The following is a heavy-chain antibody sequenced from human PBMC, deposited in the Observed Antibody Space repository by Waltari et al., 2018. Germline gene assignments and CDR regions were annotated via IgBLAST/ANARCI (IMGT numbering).Heavy chain of an antibody. J-gene: IGHJ4*02. CDR2: ISSSSSYL. D-gene: IGHD6-19*01. V-gene: IGHV3-21*01. CDR1: GFTFSSYS. CDR3: ARDRDGWGYFDY. Sequence: EVQLVESGGGLVKPGGSLRLSCAASGFTFSSYSMNWVRQAPGKGREWVSSISSSSSYLYYADSVKGGFTISRDNAKNSLYRQMNSLRAEDTAVYYCARDRDGWGYFDYWGQGTLVTVSS.